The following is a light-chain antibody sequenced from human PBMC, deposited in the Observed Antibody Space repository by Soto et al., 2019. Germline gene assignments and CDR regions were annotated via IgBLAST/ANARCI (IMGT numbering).Light chain of an antibody. CDR1: SSDVGAYNY. Sequence: QSALTQPPSASVSLGQSVTISCTGTSSDVGAYNYVSWYQQHPDRAPKVIIYEVSQRPSGVPDRFSGSKSGNTASLTVSGLQAEDEADDYCSSNTGNNNFVVFGGGTKLTVL. CDR3: SSNTGNNNFVV. CDR2: EVS. V-gene: IGLV2-8*01. J-gene: IGLJ2*01.